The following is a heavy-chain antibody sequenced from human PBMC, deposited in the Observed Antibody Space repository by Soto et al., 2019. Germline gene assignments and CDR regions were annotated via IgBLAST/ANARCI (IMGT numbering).Heavy chain of an antibody. D-gene: IGHD2-2*01. CDR2: IWYDGSNK. CDR3: ANLVVPHRVIDY. Sequence: QVQLVESGGGVVQPGRSLRLSCAASGFTFSSYGMHWVRQAPGKGLEWVAVIWYDGSNKYYADSVKGRFIISRDNSKNTLYLQMNSLRAEDTAVYYCANLVVPHRVIDYWGQGTLVTVSS. CDR1: GFTFSSYG. V-gene: IGHV3-33*06. J-gene: IGHJ4*02.